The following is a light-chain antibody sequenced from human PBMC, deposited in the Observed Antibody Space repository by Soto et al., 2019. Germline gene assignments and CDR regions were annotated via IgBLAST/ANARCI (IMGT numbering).Light chain of an antibody. CDR1: QSVSSN. V-gene: IGKV3-15*01. J-gene: IGKJ1*01. CDR3: QQYNNSRGT. CDR2: GAS. Sequence: EIVMTQSPATLSVSPGERATLSCRASQSVSSNLAWYQQKPGQAPRLLIYGASTRATGIPARFSGSRSGTEFTLTISSLQSEDFALYYCQQYNNSRGTFGQRPKVQIK.